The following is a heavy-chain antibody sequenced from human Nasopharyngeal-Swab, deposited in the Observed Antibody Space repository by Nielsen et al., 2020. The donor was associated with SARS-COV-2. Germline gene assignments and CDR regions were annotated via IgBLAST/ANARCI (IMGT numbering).Heavy chain of an antibody. CDR3: AKGPTVVLVSVAIRGWLDS. V-gene: IGHV3-48*03. D-gene: IGHD2-2*01. CDR1: GFTFSSYE. J-gene: IGHJ4*02. Sequence: LSLTCAASGFTFSSYEMNWVRQAPGKGLEWVSYISSSCSTIYYADSVKGRFTISRDNSKDTVFLEMNSLRDEDTAVYYCAKGPTVVLVSVAIRGWLDSWGQGTLVTVS. CDR2: ISSSCSTI.